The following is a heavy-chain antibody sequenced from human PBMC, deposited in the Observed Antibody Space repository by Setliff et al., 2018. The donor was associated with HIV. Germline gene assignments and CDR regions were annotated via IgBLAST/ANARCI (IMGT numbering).Heavy chain of an antibody. CDR3: ARKGWSSSSLCYYYYMDV. CDR2: INPSGGST. Sequence: GASVKVPCQASGYTRNSYYMHWVRPAPGQGLEWMGIINPSGGSTSYAQKFQGRVSMTTDTSTSTVYMELSSLRSTDTAVYYYARKGWSSSSLCYYYYMDVWGKGTTVTVSS. J-gene: IGHJ6*03. D-gene: IGHD6-6*01. CDR1: GYTRNSYY. V-gene: IGHV1-46*02.